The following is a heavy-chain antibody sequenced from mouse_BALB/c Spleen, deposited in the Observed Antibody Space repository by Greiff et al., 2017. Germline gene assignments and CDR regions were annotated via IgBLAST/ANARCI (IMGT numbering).Heavy chain of an antibody. J-gene: IGHJ2*01. CDR1: GYTFTSYW. D-gene: IGHD2-10*01. CDR3: AGGHDPAMDY. Sequence: VQLQQSGAELVKPGAPVKLSCKASGYTFTSYWMNWVKQRPGRGLEWIGRIDPSDSETHYNQKFKDKATLTVDKSSSTAYIQLSSLTSEDSAVYYCAGGHDPAMDYWGQGTTLTVSS. V-gene: IGHV1-69*02. CDR2: IDPSDSET.